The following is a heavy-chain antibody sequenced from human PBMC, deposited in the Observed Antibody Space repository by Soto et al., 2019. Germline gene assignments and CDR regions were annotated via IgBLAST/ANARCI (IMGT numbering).Heavy chain of an antibody. Sequence: ASVKVSCKASGYTFTSYGISWVRQAPGQGLEWMGWISAYNGNTNYAQKLQGRVTMTTDTSTSTAYMELRSLRSDDTAVYYCARDESTYGSGSYYPQYNWFDPWGQGTLVTVSS. CDR3: ARDESTYGSGSYYPQYNWFDP. CDR1: GYTFTSYG. D-gene: IGHD3-10*01. CDR2: ISAYNGNT. V-gene: IGHV1-18*01. J-gene: IGHJ5*02.